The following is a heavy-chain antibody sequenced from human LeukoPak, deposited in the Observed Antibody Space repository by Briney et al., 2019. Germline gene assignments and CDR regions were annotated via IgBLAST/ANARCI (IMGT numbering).Heavy chain of an antibody. V-gene: IGHV3-30*02. CDR1: GFTFNTYG. J-gene: IGHJ4*02. CDR2: MRYGESDT. CDR3: ARAPWGYCSGGSCYSSYFDY. Sequence: GGSLRLSCAASGFTFNTYGMHWVRQVPGKGLEWMAFMRYGESDTYYTDSVKGRFTISRDNAKNTLYLQMNSLRAEDTAVYYCARAPWGYCSGGSCYSSYFDYWGQGTLVTVSS. D-gene: IGHD2-15*01.